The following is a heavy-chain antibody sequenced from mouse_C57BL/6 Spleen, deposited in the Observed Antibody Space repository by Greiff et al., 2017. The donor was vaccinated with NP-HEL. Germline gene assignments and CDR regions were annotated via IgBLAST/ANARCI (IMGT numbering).Heavy chain of an antibody. CDR1: GYSITSGYY. Sequence: EVKVEESGPGLVKPSQSLSLTCSVTGYSITSGYYWNWIRQFPGNKLEWMGYISYDGSNNYNPSLKNRISITRDTSKNQFFLKLNSVTTEDTATYYCARVAYSNLYYFDYWGQGTTLTVSS. CDR2: ISYDGSN. CDR3: ARVAYSNLYYFDY. D-gene: IGHD2-5*01. V-gene: IGHV3-6*01. J-gene: IGHJ2*01.